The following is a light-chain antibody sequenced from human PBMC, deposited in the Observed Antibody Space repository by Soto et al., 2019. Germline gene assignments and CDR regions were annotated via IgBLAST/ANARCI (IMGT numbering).Light chain of an antibody. V-gene: IGKV1-5*03. CDR3: QQYNSYSRT. CDR2: KAS. J-gene: IGKJ1*01. Sequence: DIQMTQSPSTLSASVGDRVTIAFRASQIISSWLAWYQQKPGKAPKLLIYKASSVESGVPSRFSGSGSGTEFTLTISSLQPDDFATYYCQQYNSYSRTFGQGTKV. CDR1: QIISSW.